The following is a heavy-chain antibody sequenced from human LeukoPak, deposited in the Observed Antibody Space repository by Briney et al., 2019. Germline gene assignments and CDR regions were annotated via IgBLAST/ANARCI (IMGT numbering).Heavy chain of an antibody. Sequence: GASVKVSCKASGYTFTSYYMHWVRQAPGQGLEWMGIINPSGGSTSYAQKLQGRVTMTTDTSTSTAYMELRSLRSDDTAVYYCARGGGIDYYYVDVWGKGTTVTISS. D-gene: IGHD3-16*01. CDR3: ARGGGIDYYYVDV. CDR1: GYTFTSYY. V-gene: IGHV1-46*01. CDR2: INPSGGST. J-gene: IGHJ6*03.